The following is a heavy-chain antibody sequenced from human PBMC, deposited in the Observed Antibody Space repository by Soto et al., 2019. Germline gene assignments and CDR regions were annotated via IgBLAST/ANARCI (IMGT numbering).Heavy chain of an antibody. CDR2: IWYDGSNK. D-gene: IGHD6-19*01. CDR1: GFTFSSYG. Sequence: GGSLRLSCAASGFTFSSYGMHWVRQAPGKGLEWVAVIWYDGSNKYYADSVKGRFTISRDNSKNTLYLQMNSLRAEDTAVYYCARDQQWLVRFYFDFWGQGTLVNVSS. V-gene: IGHV3-33*01. J-gene: IGHJ4*02. CDR3: ARDQQWLVRFYFDF.